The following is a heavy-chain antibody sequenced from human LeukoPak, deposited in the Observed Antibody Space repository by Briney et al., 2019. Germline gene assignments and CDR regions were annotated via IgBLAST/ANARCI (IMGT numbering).Heavy chain of an antibody. J-gene: IGHJ6*02. CDR2: IYYSGST. Sequence: PSETLSLTCTVSGGSISSHYWSWIRQPPGKGLEWIGYIYYSGSTNYNPSLKSRVTISVDTSKSQFSLKLSSVTAADTAVYYCAKTNPTIYYGKDLLGQGTTGTVS. D-gene: IGHD1-26*01. V-gene: IGHV4-59*08. CDR3: AKTNPTIYYGKDL. CDR1: GGSISSHY.